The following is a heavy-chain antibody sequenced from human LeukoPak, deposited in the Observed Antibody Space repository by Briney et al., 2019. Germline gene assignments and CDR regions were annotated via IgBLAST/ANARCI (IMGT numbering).Heavy chain of an antibody. CDR2: ISSSGSTI. J-gene: IGHJ4*02. Sequence: PGGSLRLSCAASGFTFSSYEMNWVRQAPGKGLEWVSYISSSGSTIYYADSVKGRFTISRDNSKNTLYLQMNSLRAEDTAVYYCVSRFGSYLNRKEHYFDYWGQGTLVTVSS. D-gene: IGHD1-26*01. CDR1: GFTFSSYE. CDR3: VSRFGSYLNRKEHYFDY. V-gene: IGHV3-48*03.